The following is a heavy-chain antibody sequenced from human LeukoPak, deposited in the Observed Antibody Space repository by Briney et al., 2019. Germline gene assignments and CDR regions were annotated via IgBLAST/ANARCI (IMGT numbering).Heavy chain of an antibody. V-gene: IGHV3-30*04. CDR2: ISYDGSQR. D-gene: IGHD6-13*01. Sequence: GRSLRLSCAASGFTFDSYSLHWVRQAPGKGLEWAAVISYDGSQRYSADSLRGRFTVSRDNSEDTLYLQINSLRNEDTAIYYCARAESSSWHNFDYWGQGTLVTVSS. CDR1: GFTFDSYS. J-gene: IGHJ4*02. CDR3: ARAESSSWHNFDY.